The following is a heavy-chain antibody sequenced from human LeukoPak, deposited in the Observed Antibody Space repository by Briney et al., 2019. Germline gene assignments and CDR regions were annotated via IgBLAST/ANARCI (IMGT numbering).Heavy chain of an antibody. CDR2: IYSSGST. CDR1: GGSISNYY. J-gene: IGHJ4*02. D-gene: IGHD3-10*01. Sequence: SETLSLTCNVSGGSISNYYWSWIRQPAGKGLEWIGRIYSSGSTNYKSSLKSRVTMSIDTSKNQFSLKLTSVTAADTAVYFCAKTYSGSSGVFDSWGQGTLVTVSS. V-gene: IGHV4-4*07. CDR3: AKTYSGSSGVFDS.